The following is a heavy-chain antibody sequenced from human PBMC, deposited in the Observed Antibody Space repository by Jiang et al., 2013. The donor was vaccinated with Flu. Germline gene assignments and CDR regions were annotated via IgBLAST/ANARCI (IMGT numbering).Heavy chain of an antibody. D-gene: IGHD6-19*01. CDR3: ARLGRDSSGWPHYYYYGMDV. Sequence: PGLVKPSETLSLTCTVSGGSISSSSYYWGWIRQPPGKGLEWIGSIYYSGSTYYNPSLKSRVTISVDTSKNQFSLKLSSVTAADTAVYYCARLGRDSSGWPHYYYYGMDVWGQGTTVTVSS. CDR1: GGSISSSSYY. J-gene: IGHJ6*02. V-gene: IGHV4-39*01. CDR2: IYYSGST.